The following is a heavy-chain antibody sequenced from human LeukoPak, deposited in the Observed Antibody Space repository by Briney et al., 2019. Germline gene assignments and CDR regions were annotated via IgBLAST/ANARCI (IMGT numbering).Heavy chain of an antibody. CDR1: GASISSYSSY. CDR2: MYYSGNN. V-gene: IGHV4-39*07. Sequence: SETLSLTCTVSGASISSYSSYWGWIRQPPGKGLEWIGNMYYSGNNYSNPSLKSRVTISIDTSKNQFSLKLTSVTAAATAVYYCASISAVFGAVRWFDPWGQGTLVTVSP. D-gene: IGHD3-3*01. CDR3: ASISAVFGAVRWFDP. J-gene: IGHJ5*02.